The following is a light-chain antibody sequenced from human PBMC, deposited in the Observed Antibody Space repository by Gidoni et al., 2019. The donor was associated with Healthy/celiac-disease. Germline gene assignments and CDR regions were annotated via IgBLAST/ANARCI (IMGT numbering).Light chain of an antibody. V-gene: IGKV3-15*01. CDR1: PSGSSN. CDR2: GAS. Sequence: EIVMPHSPATLSVSPGERATLSCTGSPSGSSNIAWYQQNPGQAPRLLIYGASTRATGIPARFSGSGSGTEFTLTISSLQSEDFAVYYCQQYNNWPLFSFGQGTKLEIK. CDR3: QQYNNWPLFS. J-gene: IGKJ2*03.